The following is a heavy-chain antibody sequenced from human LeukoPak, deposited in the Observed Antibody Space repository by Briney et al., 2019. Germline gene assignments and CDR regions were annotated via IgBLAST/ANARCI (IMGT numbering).Heavy chain of an antibody. CDR3: ARGLNGSVNNPFDP. CDR2: INHSGST. D-gene: IGHD3-10*01. CDR1: GGSFSGYY. V-gene: IGHV4-34*01. J-gene: IGHJ5*02. Sequence: SETLSLTCAVYGGSFSGYYWSWIRQPPGKGLEWIGEINHSGSTNYNPSLKSRVTISVGTSKNQFFLKLSSVTAADTAVYYCARGLNGSVNNPFDPWGQGTLVTVSS.